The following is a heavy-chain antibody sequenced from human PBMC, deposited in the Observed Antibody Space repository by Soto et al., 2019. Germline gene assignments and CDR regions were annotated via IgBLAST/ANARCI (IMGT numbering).Heavy chain of an antibody. V-gene: IGHV3-21*01. D-gene: IGHD2-8*01. CDR1: GFTFSSYS. CDR3: ARDDTNGYYYGMDV. CDR2: ISSSSSYI. J-gene: IGHJ6*02. Sequence: GGSLRLSCAASGFTFSSYSMNWVRQAPGKGLEWVSSISSSSSYIYYADSVKGRFTISRDNAKNSLYLQMNSLRAEDTAVYYCARDDTNGYYYGMDVWGQGTTVTVSS.